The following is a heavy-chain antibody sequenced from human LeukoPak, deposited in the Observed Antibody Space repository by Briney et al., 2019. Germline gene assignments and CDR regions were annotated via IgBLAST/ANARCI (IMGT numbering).Heavy chain of an antibody. Sequence: GGSLRLSCAASGFTFSSYAMSWVRQAPGKGLEWVSAISGSGGSTYYADSVKGRFTISRDNSKNTLYLQMNSLRAEDTAVYYXXXXXXXXXXXPGASGMDVWGQGTTVTVSS. D-gene: IGHD3-10*01. J-gene: IGHJ6*02. CDR1: GFTFSSYA. CDR3: XXXXXXXXXXPGASGMDV. V-gene: IGHV3-23*01. CDR2: ISGSGGST.